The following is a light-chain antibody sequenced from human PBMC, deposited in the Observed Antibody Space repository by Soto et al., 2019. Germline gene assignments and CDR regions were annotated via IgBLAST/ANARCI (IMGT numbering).Light chain of an antibody. V-gene: IGKV3-15*01. J-gene: IGKJ4*01. CDR3: QQYNNWPPLT. CDR2: GAS. Sequence: EIVMTQSPATLSVSPGERATLSCRASQSIFNNLAWYQQQPGQAPRLLLYGASTRATGIPARLSGSGSGTEFTLTISSLQSEDFAVYYCQQYNNWPPLTFGGGTKVDIK. CDR1: QSIFNN.